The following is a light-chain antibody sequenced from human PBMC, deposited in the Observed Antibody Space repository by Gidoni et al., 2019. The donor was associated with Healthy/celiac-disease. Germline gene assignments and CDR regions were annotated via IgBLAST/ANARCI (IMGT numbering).Light chain of an antibody. CDR2: LGS. J-gene: IGKJ4*01. V-gene: IGKV2-28*01. Sequence: IVMTHSPLSLPVTPGEPASISCRSSQSLLNSNGYNYLDWYLQKPGQSPQLLIDLGSNRASGVSDRFSGSGTGIDFTMKISRVEDEDVGVYYCMQALQTPLTFGGGTKVEIK. CDR3: MQALQTPLT. CDR1: QSLLNSNGYNY.